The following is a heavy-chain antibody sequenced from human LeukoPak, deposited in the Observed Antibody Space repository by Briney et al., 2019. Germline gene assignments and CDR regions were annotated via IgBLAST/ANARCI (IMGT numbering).Heavy chain of an antibody. CDR3: ARSSYYYDSSGYPTFDP. D-gene: IGHD3-22*01. Sequence: ASVKVSCKASGYIFSSYGISWVRQAPGQGLEWMGWISAYNGNINYAQKLQGRVTMTTDTSTSTANMELRSLRSDDTAVYYCARSSYYYDSSGYPTFDPWGQGTLVTVSS. CDR2: ISAYNGNI. V-gene: IGHV1-18*01. J-gene: IGHJ5*02. CDR1: GYIFSSYG.